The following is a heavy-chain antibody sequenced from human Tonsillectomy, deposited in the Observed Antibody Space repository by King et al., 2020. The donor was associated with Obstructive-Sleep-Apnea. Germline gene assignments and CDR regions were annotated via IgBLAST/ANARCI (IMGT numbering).Heavy chain of an antibody. CDR2: VKSKIDGGTT. D-gene: IGHD6-19*01. CDR3: TTAYSAGWCFDY. CDR1: GFIFTKAW. Sequence: VQLVESGGGFIKSGGSLSLSCAASGFIFTKAWMSWVRPAPGKGLEWGGRVKSKIDGGTTDYAAPVKGRFSISRDDSKNTLYLEMNSLKTEDTAVYYCTTAYSAGWCFDYWGQGALVTVSS. J-gene: IGHJ4*02. V-gene: IGHV3-15*01.